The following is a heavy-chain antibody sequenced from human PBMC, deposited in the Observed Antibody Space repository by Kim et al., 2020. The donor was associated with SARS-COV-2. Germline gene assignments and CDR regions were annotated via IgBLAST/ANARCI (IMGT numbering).Heavy chain of an antibody. CDR2: INHSGST. V-gene: IGHV4-34*01. CDR3: ASRVRSHARGGSFDY. CDR1: GGSFSGYY. Sequence: SETLSLTCAVYGGSFSGYYWSWIRQPPGKGLEWIGEINHSGSTNYNPSLKSRVTISVDTSKNQFSLKLSSVTAADTAVYYCASRVRSHARGGSFDYWGQGTLVTVSS. D-gene: IGHD3-16*01. J-gene: IGHJ4*02.